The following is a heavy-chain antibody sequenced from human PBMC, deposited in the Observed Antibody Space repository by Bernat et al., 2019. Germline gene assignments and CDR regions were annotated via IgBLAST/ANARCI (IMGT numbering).Heavy chain of an antibody. CDR3: ARGDYGGFLLDY. CDR1: GFTFSSYG. V-gene: IGHV3-33*01. CDR2: IWYDGSNK. Sequence: QVQLVESGGGVVQPGRSLRLSCAASGFTFSSYGMHWVRQAPGKGLEWVAVIWYDGSNKYYADSVKGRFTISRDNSTNTLYLQMNSLRAEDSAVYYCARGDYGGFLLDYWGQGTLVTVSS. D-gene: IGHD4-23*01. J-gene: IGHJ4*02.